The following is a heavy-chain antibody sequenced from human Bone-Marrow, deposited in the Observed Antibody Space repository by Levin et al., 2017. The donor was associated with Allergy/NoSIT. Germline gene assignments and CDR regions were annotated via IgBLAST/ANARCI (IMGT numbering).Heavy chain of an antibody. CDR2: IKQDGSEK. CDR3: ARGGLIVGATSDAFDI. D-gene: IGHD1-26*01. CDR1: GFPFSSYW. J-gene: IGHJ3*02. V-gene: IGHV3-7*01. Sequence: LSLTCAASGFPFSSYWMSWVRQAPGKGLEWVANIKQDGSEKYYVDSVKGRFTISRDNAKNSLYLQMNSLRAEDTAVYYCARGGLIVGATSDAFDIWGQGTMVTVSS.